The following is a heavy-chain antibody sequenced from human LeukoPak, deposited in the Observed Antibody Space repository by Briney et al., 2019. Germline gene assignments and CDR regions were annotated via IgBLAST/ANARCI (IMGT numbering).Heavy chain of an antibody. CDR2: IKQDGSEK. D-gene: IGHD3-22*01. CDR1: GFTFSSYW. V-gene: IGHV3-7*01. J-gene: IGHJ6*03. CDR3: ARTAPIYYDSSGYYYYYYYMDV. Sequence: LTGGSLRLSCAASGFTFSSYWMSWVRQAPGKGLEWVANIKQDGSEKYYVDSVKGRFTISRDNAKNSLYLQMNSLRAEDTAVYYCARTAPIYYDSSGYYYYYYYMDVWGKGTTVTVSS.